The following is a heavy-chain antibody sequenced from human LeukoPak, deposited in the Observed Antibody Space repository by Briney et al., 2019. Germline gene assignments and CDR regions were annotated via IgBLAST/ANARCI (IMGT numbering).Heavy chain of an antibody. J-gene: IGHJ4*02. Sequence: GGSLRLSCAASGFTVGHYPMSFVRQAPGKGLEWVSTICSDDSTYYADSVKGRFTISRDNSKNTLYLQMNNLRAEDTAVYYCAKDLRGRILRYFDYWGRGTLVTVSS. V-gene: IGHV3-23*01. CDR2: ICSDDST. CDR3: AKDLRGRILRYFDY. CDR1: GFTVGHYP. D-gene: IGHD3-16*01.